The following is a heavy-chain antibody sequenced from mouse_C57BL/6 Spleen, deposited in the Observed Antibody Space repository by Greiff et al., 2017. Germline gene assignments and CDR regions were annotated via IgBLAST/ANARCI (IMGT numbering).Heavy chain of an antibody. CDR2: IRNKANGYTT. V-gene: IGHV7-3*01. Sequence: EVQGVESGGGLVQPGGSLSLSCAASGFTFTDYYMSWVRQPPGKALEWLGFIRNKANGYTTEYSASVKGRFTISRDNSQSILYLQMNALRAEDSATYYCARYSGEENYYYAMDYWGQGTSVTVSS. CDR1: GFTFTDYY. J-gene: IGHJ4*01. CDR3: ARYSGEENYYYAMDY.